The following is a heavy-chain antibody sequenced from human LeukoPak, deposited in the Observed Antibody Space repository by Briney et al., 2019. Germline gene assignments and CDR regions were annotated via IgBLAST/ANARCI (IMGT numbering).Heavy chain of an antibody. CDR3: AREGPKPYYYYYMDV. CDR2: ISSSSSTI. V-gene: IGHV3-48*01. Sequence: PGGSLRLSCAASGFTFSTYSMNWVRQAPGKGLEWVSYISSSSSTIYYADSVKGRFTISRDNAKNSLYLQMNSLRAEDTAVYYCAREGPKPYYYYYMDVWGKGTTVTVSS. CDR1: GFTFSTYS. J-gene: IGHJ6*03.